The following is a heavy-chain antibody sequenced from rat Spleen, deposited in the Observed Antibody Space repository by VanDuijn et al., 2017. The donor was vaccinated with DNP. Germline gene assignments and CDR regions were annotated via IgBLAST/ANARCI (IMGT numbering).Heavy chain of an antibody. CDR1: GFTFSYYN. D-gene: IGHD1-11*01. CDR3: ASFEGRDA. CDR2: ILYDGSRT. J-gene: IGHJ4*01. V-gene: IGHV5S10*01. Sequence: EMQLVESGGGLVQPGNSLKLSCAASGFTFSYYNMAWVRQAPTKGLEWVATILYDGSRTYYRDSVKGRFTISRDNAKSTLYLQMDSLRSEDTATYYCASFEGRDAWGRGTSVTVSS.